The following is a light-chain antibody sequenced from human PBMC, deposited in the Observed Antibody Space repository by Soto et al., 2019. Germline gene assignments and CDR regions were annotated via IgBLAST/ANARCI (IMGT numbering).Light chain of an antibody. CDR1: SSDVGGYNY. Sequence: QSVLTQPASVSGSPGQSITISCTGTSSDVGGYNYVSWYQQHPGKAPKLMIYEVNNRPSGVSNRFSGSKSGNTASLTISGLQAEDDAYYYCSSYTSSSTLVFGGGTKLTVL. V-gene: IGLV2-14*01. CDR2: EVN. CDR3: SSYTSSSTLV. J-gene: IGLJ2*01.